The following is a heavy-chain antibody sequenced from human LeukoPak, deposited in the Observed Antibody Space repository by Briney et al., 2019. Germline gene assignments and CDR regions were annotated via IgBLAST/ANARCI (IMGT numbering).Heavy chain of an antibody. D-gene: IGHD3-10*01. Sequence: GGSLRLSCAASGFSFRTFAIHWVRQGPGKGLEWLAIVSSDGNKRYYADSVRGRFTVSRDNYKNTLYLDMNSLRSEDTAVYYCARGPLWVGQVLGDWLDPWGQGTLVTVSS. CDR3: ARGPLWVGQVLGDWLDP. J-gene: IGHJ5*02. CDR2: VSSDGNKR. CDR1: GFSFRTFA. V-gene: IGHV3-30-3*01.